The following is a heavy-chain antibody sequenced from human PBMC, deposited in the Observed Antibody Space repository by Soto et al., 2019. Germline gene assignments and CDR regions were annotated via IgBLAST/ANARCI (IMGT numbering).Heavy chain of an antibody. CDR3: ARGVYGSGNYYTVPSAFDI. CDR1: GGTLSDHG. D-gene: IGHD3-10*01. Sequence: QVQLEQSGAAVKKPGSSVKVSCKASGGTLSDHGVAWLRQAPGQGLEWMGGTIPVFNTAKYAQKFQGRVTVTADKFTNIAYMELSSLRSEDTAFYFCARGVYGSGNYYTVPSAFDIWGQGTMVIVSS. V-gene: IGHV1-69*06. CDR2: TIPVFNTA. J-gene: IGHJ3*02.